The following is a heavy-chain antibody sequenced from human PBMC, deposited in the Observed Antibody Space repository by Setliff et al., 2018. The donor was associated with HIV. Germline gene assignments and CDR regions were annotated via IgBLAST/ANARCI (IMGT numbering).Heavy chain of an antibody. Sequence: PSETLSLTCAVYGGSFSDYYWTWIRQSPGKGLEWIGEINHRGSTNYNPSLKSRVTVSVDTSKNQFSRKLGSVTAADTAVYYCARESPSSSWFYFDFWGQGTLVTVSS. CDR2: INHRGST. V-gene: IGHV4-34*01. J-gene: IGHJ4*02. CDR3: ARESPSSSWFYFDF. D-gene: IGHD6-13*01. CDR1: GGSFSDYY.